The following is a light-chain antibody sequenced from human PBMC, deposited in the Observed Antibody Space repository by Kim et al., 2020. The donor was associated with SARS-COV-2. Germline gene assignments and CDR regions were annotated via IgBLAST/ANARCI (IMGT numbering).Light chain of an antibody. CDR2: AAS. J-gene: IGKJ4*01. CDR1: QTISSY. CDR3: QQTYNTPLT. Sequence: DIQMTQSPSSLSASVGDRVTITCRASQTISSYVNWYQQKPGRAPNLLIYAASSLQSGVPSRFSGSGSGTDFTLTISSLQPEDFAIYYCQQTYNTPLTFGGGTKVE. V-gene: IGKV1-39*01.